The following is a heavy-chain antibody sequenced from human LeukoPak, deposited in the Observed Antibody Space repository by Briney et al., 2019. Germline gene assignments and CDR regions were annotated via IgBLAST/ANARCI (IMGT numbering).Heavy chain of an antibody. V-gene: IGHV4-34*01. CDR2: INHSGST. CDR3: ARGRFSSGTGYAFDI. Sequence: SETLSLTCAVYGGSFSGYYWSWIRQPPGKGLEWIGEINHSGSTNYNPSLKSRVTISVDTSKNQFSLKLSSVTAADTAVYYCARGRFSSGTGYAFDIWGQGTMVTVSS. D-gene: IGHD3-22*01. CDR1: GGSFSGYY. J-gene: IGHJ3*02.